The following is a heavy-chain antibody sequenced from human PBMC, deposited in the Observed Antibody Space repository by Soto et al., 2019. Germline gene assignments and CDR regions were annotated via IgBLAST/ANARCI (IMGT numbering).Heavy chain of an antibody. V-gene: IGHV3-23*01. CDR1: GFTFSGYA. Sequence: DVQLLESGGGLVQPGGSLRLSCAASGFTFSGYAMNWVRQAPGKGLEWVSGLRGSGDITYYADSVKGRFTIPRDNSRNTLFLQMNNLRAEDTAVYYCAKAGSFENYYYGMDVWGQGTTVTVSS. CDR3: AKAGSFENYYYGMDV. CDR2: LRGSGDIT. J-gene: IGHJ6*02. D-gene: IGHD6-13*01.